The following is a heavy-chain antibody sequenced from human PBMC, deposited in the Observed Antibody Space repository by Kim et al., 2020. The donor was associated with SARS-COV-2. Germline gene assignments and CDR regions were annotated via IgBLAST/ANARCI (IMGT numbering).Heavy chain of an antibody. CDR2: INHSGST. CDR1: GGSFSGYY. D-gene: IGHD3-22*01. V-gene: IGHV4-34*01. Sequence: SETLSLTCAVYGGSFSGYYWSWIRQPPGKGLEWIGEINHSGSTNYNPSLKSRVTISVDTSKNQFSLKLSSVTAADTAVYYCARGPQTMIGILLTYNWFDPWGQGTLVTVSS. J-gene: IGHJ5*02. CDR3: ARGPQTMIGILLTYNWFDP.